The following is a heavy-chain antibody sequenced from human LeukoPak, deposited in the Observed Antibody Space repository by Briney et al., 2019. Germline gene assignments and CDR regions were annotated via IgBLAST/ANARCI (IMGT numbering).Heavy chain of an antibody. CDR1: GFTFSSYA. V-gene: IGHV3-30-3*02. J-gene: IGHJ4*02. CDR2: ISYDGSNK. Sequence: GRSLRLSCAASGFTFSSYAMHWVRQAPGKGLEWVAVISYDGSNKYYADSVKGRFTISRDNSKSTLYLQINSLRAEDTAVYYCAKSPPRSDSSAYHRYYLDYWGQGTLVTVSS. D-gene: IGHD3-22*01. CDR3: AKSPPRSDSSAYHRYYLDY.